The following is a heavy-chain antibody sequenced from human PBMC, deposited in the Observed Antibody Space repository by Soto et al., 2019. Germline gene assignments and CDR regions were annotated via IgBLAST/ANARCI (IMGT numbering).Heavy chain of an antibody. V-gene: IGHV3-21*06. CDR1: GFTFSSYS. D-gene: IGHD2-8*01. CDR2: ISSSSSYI. Sequence: EVQLVESGGGLVQPGGSLRLSCAASGFTFSSYSMNWVRQAPGKGLEWDSSISSSSSYIYYEDSAKVRFSVSRNNANNASYLQLTSMRGEDTAVYYSARDVVWGAVYTSWGRGTLVTVSS. CDR3: ARDVVWGAVYTS. J-gene: IGHJ4*02.